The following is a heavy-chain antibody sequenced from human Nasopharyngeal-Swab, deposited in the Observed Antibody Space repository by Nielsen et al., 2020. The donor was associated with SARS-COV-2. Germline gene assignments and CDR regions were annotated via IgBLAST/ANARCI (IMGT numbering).Heavy chain of an antibody. V-gene: IGHV2-5*02. CDR3: AHTLYHDFLPVGKYFQH. D-gene: IGHD3-16*02. CDR1: GFSLNNRGVG. Sequence: GPTLVKPTQTLTLTCTFSGFSLNNRGVGVGWIRQPPGKALEWLALIYWDDDKRFSPSLKNRVTITKDTSRNQVVLTMTNIDPVDTATYFCAHTLYHDFLPVGKYFQHWGPGTLVTVSS. CDR2: IYWDDDK. J-gene: IGHJ1*01.